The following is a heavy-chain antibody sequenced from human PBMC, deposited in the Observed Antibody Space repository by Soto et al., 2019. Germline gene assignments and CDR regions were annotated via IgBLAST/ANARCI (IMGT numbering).Heavy chain of an antibody. Sequence: QVQLVQSGAEVKKPGASVKVSCKASGYTFTNFGISWVRQAPGQGLEWMGWISAYNGNTNSAQKFQDRVTMTTDTSTSTAYLELRTLPSDDTAIYYCASAGTPIDYWRQGTLVTVSS. J-gene: IGHJ4*02. D-gene: IGHD3-10*01. CDR1: GYTFTNFG. CDR3: ASAGTPIDY. CDR2: ISAYNGNT. V-gene: IGHV1-18*01.